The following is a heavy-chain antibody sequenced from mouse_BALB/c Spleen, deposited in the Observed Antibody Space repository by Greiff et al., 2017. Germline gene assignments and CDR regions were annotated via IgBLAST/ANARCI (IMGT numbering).Heavy chain of an antibody. CDR2: ISYSGST. V-gene: IGHV3-2*02. D-gene: IGHD1-1*02. CDR3: ARRWRGFDY. Sequence: VQLQQSGPGLVKPSQSLSLTCTVTGYSITSDYAWNWIRQFPGNKLEWMGYISYSGSTSYNPSLKSRISITRDTSKNQFFLQLNSVTTEDTATYYCARRWRGFDYWGQGTTLTVSS. CDR1: GYSITSDYA. J-gene: IGHJ2*01.